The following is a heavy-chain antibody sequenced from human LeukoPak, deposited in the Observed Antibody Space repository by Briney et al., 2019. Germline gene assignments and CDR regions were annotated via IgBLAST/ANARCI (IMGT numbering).Heavy chain of an antibody. J-gene: IGHJ4*02. CDR3: ASLTLIYCSSTSCPDY. CDR1: GGSISSSSYY. Sequence: SETLSLTCTVSGGSISSSSYYWGWIRQPPGKGLEWIGSIYYSGSTYYNPSLKSRVTISVDTSKNQFSLKLSSVTAADTAVYYCASLTLIYCSSTSCPDYWGQGTLVTVSS. D-gene: IGHD2-2*01. CDR2: IYYSGST. V-gene: IGHV4-39*01.